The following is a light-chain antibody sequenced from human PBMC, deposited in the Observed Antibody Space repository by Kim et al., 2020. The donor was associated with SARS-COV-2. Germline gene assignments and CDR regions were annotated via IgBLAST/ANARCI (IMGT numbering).Light chain of an antibody. CDR1: QSMGPH. J-gene: IGKJ5*01. Sequence: SPGGEATRSCRASQSMGPHLAWYQQKPGQPPSLLIYSASTRAAGVPDRFSGRGSGTDFSLTISSLEPEDFAVYHCQQRGNWPPITFGQGTRLEIK. CDR3: QQRGNWPPIT. V-gene: IGKV3-11*01. CDR2: SAS.